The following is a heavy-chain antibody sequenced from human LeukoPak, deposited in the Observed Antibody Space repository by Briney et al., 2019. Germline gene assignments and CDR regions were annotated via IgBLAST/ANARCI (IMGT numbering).Heavy chain of an antibody. CDR1: GFTFSSYE. J-gene: IGHJ6*03. CDR3: ARSMIIAAAGKLGYYYMDV. V-gene: IGHV3-48*03. CDR2: ISSSGSTI. D-gene: IGHD6-13*01. Sequence: GGSLRLSCAASGFTFSSYEMNWVRQAPGKGLEWVSYISSSGSTIYYADSVKGRFTISRDNAKNSLYLQMNSLRAEDTAVYYCARSMIIAAAGKLGYYYMDVWGKGTTVTISS.